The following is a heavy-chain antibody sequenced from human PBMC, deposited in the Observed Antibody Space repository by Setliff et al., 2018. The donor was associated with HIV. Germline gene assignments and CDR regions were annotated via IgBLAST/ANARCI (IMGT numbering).Heavy chain of an antibody. Sequence: PGGSLRLSCAASGFTFRHYSMNWVRQAPGKGLEWFSSITNNGDTLYTDSVKGRFIISRDNAKNSVYLQVNNLKAEDTAAYYCTTGWLAWLWGQGTLVTVSS. D-gene: IGHD6-19*01. CDR2: ITNNGDT. CDR1: GFTFRHYS. CDR3: TTGWLAWL. J-gene: IGHJ4*02. V-gene: IGHV3-21*04.